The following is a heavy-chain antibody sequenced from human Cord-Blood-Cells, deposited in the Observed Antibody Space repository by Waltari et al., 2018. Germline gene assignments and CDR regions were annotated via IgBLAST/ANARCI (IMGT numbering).Heavy chain of an antibody. Sequence: QVQLVQSGAEVKKPGASVKVSCKASGYTFTSYAMHWVRQAPGQRLEWMGWINADNGNTKYSQKFQGIVTITRDTSASTAYMELSSVRSEDTAVYYCARGGDCSSTSCLNWFDPWGQGTLVTVSS. CDR2: INADNGNT. V-gene: IGHV1-3*01. D-gene: IGHD2-2*01. CDR3: ARGGDCSSTSCLNWFDP. J-gene: IGHJ5*02. CDR1: GYTFTSYA.